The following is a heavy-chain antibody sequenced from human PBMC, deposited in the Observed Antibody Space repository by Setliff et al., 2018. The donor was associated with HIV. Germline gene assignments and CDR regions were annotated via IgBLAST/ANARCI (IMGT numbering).Heavy chain of an antibody. CDR1: GFTISRNY. D-gene: IGHD3-22*01. V-gene: IGHV3-66*02. CDR2: IYSGGTT. CDR3: ARSRLYYYDSSGYAFDI. Sequence: GGSLRLSCTASGFTISRNYMSWVRQAPGKGLEWVSVIYSGGTTSYADSVKGRFTVSRDNSNNALYLQMNSLKTEDTAVYYCARSRLYYYDSSGYAFDIWGQGTMVTVSS. J-gene: IGHJ3*02.